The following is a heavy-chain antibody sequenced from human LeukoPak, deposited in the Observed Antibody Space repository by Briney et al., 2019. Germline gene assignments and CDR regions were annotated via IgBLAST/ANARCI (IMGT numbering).Heavy chain of an antibody. J-gene: IGHJ6*03. CDR3: ARDRGSGSYQHYYYYYYTDV. Sequence: SQTLSLTCTVSGGSISSGDYYWSWIRQPPGKGLEWIGYIYYSGSTYYSPSLKSQVTISVDTSKNQFSLKLSSVTAADTAVYYCARDRGSGSYQHYYYYYYTDVWGKGTTVTVSS. CDR2: IYYSGST. CDR1: GGSISSGDYY. D-gene: IGHD3-10*01. V-gene: IGHV4-30-4*08.